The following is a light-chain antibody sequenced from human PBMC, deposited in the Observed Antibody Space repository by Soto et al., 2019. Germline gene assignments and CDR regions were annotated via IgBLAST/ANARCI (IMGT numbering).Light chain of an antibody. J-gene: IGKJ2*01. Sequence: EIVLTQSPATLSLSPGERATLSCRASQTVSSYLAWYQQKPGQAPRLLIYDASNRATGIPSRFSGSGSGTNFTLTIHSLQPEDFATYYCQQSYKTPHTFGQGTKLETK. V-gene: IGKV3-11*01. CDR3: QQSYKTPHT. CDR1: QTVSSY. CDR2: DAS.